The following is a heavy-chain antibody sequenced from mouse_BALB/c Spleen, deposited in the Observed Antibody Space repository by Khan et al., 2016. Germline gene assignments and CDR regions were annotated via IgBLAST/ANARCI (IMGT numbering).Heavy chain of an antibody. D-gene: IGHD1-1*01. CDR1: GYTFTSYW. Sequence: DLVKPGASVNLSCKASGYTFTSYWINWIKQRPGQGLEWIGRIAPGSGSNYYNEMFKGKATLTVDTSSSTAYIQLISLSSEDSAVYFCAREVTVPLMDYWGQGTSVTVSS. V-gene: IGHV1S41*01. CDR3: AREVTVPLMDY. J-gene: IGHJ4*01. CDR2: IAPGSGSN.